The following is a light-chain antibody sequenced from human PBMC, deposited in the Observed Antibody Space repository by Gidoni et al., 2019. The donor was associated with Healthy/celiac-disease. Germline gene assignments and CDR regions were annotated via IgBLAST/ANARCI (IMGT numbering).Light chain of an antibody. CDR2: DVS. Sequence: QSALTQPASVSGSPGHSITISCTGTSSDVGGYNYVSGYQQHPGKAPQLMIYDVSNRPSGVSNRFSGAKSGNTASLTISGLKAEDEADYYCSSYTSSSTLVFGGGTKLTVL. CDR1: SSDVGGYNY. CDR3: SSYTSSSTLV. J-gene: IGLJ2*01. V-gene: IGLV2-14*01.